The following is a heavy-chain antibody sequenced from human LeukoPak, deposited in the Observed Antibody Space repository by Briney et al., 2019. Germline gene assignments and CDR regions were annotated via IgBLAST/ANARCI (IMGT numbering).Heavy chain of an antibody. J-gene: IGHJ4*02. Sequence: SETLSLTCAVYGGTFSGYYWSWIRQPPGKGLEWIGEINHSGSTNYNPSLKSRVTISVDTSKNQFSLKLSSVTAADTAVYYCARRITMVRGFNYWGQGTLVTVSS. V-gene: IGHV4-34*01. CDR1: GGTFSGYY. CDR3: ARRITMVRGFNY. CDR2: INHSGST. D-gene: IGHD3-10*01.